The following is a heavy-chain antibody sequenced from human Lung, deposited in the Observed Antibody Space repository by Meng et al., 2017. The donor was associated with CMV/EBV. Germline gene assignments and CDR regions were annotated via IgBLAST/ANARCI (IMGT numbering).Heavy chain of an antibody. CDR1: GVSFSGYY. V-gene: IGHV4-34*01. CDR2: INHSGST. Sequence: LETLSLTCAVYGVSFSGYYWSWIRQPPGKGLEWIGEINHSGSTNYNPSLKSRVTISVDTSKNKFSLKLGSVTAADTAVYYCERKKSLTMVRGKMRGGWFDPWGQGTLVTVSS. D-gene: IGHD3-10*01. J-gene: IGHJ5*02. CDR3: ERKKSLTMVRGKMRGGWFDP.